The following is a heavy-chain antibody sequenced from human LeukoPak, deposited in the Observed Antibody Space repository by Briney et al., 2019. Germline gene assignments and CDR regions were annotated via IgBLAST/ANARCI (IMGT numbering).Heavy chain of an antibody. CDR3: ARVGDWDAFDI. V-gene: IGHV3-30-3*01. CDR2: ISYDGSNK. D-gene: IGHD2-21*01. Sequence: GGSQRLSCAASGFTFSSYAMHWVRQAPGKGLEWVAVISYDGSNKYYADSVKGRFTISRDNSKNTLYLQMNSLRAEDTAVYYCARVGDWDAFDIWGQGTMVTVSS. J-gene: IGHJ3*02. CDR1: GFTFSSYA.